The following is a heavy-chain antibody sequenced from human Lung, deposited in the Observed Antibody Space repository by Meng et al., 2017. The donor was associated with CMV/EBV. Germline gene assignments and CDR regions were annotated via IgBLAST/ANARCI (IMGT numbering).Heavy chain of an antibody. CDR3: ARGNGWRFDY. CDR2: ININTGNP. D-gene: IGHD6-19*01. J-gene: IGHJ4*02. Sequence: QVQVVRSGSELKKPGDSVKVACQAAGYTFTSSSMNWVRHAPGQGLEWMGWININTGNPTYAQGFTGRFVFSLDTSVSTAYLQIDSLKADDTAVYYCARGNGWRFDYWGQGTLVTVSS. V-gene: IGHV7-4-1*01. CDR1: GYTFTSSS.